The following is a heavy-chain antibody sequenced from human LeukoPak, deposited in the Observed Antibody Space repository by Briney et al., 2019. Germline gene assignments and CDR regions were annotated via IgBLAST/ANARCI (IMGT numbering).Heavy chain of an antibody. V-gene: IGHV4-39*07. CDR1: GGSISSSSYY. CDR3: ARLEQQLVQPFDY. D-gene: IGHD6-13*01. CDR2: INHSGST. Sequence: SETLSLTCTVSGGSISSSSYYWGWIRQPPGKGLEWIGEINHSGSTNYNPSLKSRVTISVDTSKNQFSLKLSSVTAADTAVYYCARLEQQLVQPFDYWGQGTLVTVSS. J-gene: IGHJ4*02.